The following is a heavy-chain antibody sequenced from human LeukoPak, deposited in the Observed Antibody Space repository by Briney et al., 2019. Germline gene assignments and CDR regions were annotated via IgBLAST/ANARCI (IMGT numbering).Heavy chain of an antibody. J-gene: IGHJ3*02. V-gene: IGHV4-59*01. CDR2: IYYSGST. CDR3: ARDPSIVGALAFDI. Sequence: SETLPLTCTVSGGSISSYYWSWIRQPPGKGLEWIGYIYYSGSTNYNPSLKSRVTISVDTSKNQFSLKLSSVTAADTAVYYCARDPSIVGALAFDIWGQGTMVTVSS. CDR1: GGSISSYY. D-gene: IGHD1-26*01.